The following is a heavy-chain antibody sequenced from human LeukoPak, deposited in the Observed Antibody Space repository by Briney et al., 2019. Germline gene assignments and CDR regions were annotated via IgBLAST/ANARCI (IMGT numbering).Heavy chain of an antibody. Sequence: PGGSLRLSCAASGFTFSSYGMHWVRQAPGKGLVWVSYISGDGSSTTYADSVKGRFTISRDNAKNTLDLQMNSLRAEDTAVYYCARGGWGSAIDYWSQGTLVTVS. J-gene: IGHJ4*02. D-gene: IGHD2-21*01. CDR3: ARGGWGSAIDY. V-gene: IGHV3-74*01. CDR2: ISGDGSST. CDR1: GFTFSSYG.